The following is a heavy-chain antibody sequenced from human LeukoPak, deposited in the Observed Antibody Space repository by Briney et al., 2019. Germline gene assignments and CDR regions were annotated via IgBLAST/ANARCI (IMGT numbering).Heavy chain of an antibody. V-gene: IGHV1-24*01. D-gene: IGHD6-19*01. CDR1: GYSLTELS. J-gene: IGHJ3*02. Sequence: ASVKVSCKGSGYSLTELSMHRVRQAPGKGLEWMGGFDPEDGETLYAQKLQGRVTMTEDASTDTAYMELSSLSSEDTAMYYCVNEHSGWHAFDIWGQGTMVTVSS. CDR3: VNEHSGWHAFDI. CDR2: FDPEDGET.